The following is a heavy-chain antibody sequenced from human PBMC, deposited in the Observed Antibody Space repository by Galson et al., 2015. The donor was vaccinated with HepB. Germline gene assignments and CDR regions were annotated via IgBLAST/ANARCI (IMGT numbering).Heavy chain of an antibody. J-gene: IGHJ4*02. CDR1: GFTFTSSA. D-gene: IGHD3-10*01. V-gene: IGHV1-58*01. CDR3: AAARGVSSPLDY. CDR2: IVVGSGNT. Sequence: SVKVSCKASGFTFTSSAVQWVRQARGQRLEWIGWIVVGSGNTNYAQKFQERVTITRDMSTSTAYMELSSLRSEDTAVYYCAAARGVSSPLDYWGQGTLVTVSS.